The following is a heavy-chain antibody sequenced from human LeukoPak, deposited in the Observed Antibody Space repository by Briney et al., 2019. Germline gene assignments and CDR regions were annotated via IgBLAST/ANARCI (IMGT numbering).Heavy chain of an antibody. CDR2: INHSGST. J-gene: IGHJ4*02. D-gene: IGHD3-10*01. Sequence: SETLSLTCAVYCGSFSGYYWSWIRQPPGKGLEWIGEINHSGSTNYNPSLKSRVTISVDTSKNQFSLKLSSVTAADTAVYYCARGTYYYGSGSYNFDYWGQGTLVTVSS. V-gene: IGHV4-34*01. CDR3: ARGTYYYGSGSYNFDY. CDR1: CGSFSGYY.